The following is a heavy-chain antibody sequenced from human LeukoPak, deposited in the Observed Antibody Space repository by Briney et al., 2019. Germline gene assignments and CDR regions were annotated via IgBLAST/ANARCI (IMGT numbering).Heavy chain of an antibody. Sequence: SQTLSLTCVISGDSVSTNNTAWNWIRQSPSRGVEWLGRTYYRSKWYNDYAVSVKSRITINADTSKNQVSLQLNSVTPEDTAVYYFARELSAWSWFDPWGQGALVTVSS. CDR2: TYYRSKWYN. CDR1: GDSVSTNNTA. CDR3: ARELSAWSWFDP. D-gene: IGHD6-19*01. V-gene: IGHV6-1*01. J-gene: IGHJ5*01.